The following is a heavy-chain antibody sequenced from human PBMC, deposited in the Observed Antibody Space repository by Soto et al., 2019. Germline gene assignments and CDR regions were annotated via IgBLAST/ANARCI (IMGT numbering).Heavy chain of an antibody. D-gene: IGHD1-26*01. CDR1: GFTFSSYA. J-gene: IGHJ1*01. V-gene: IGHV3-23*01. Sequence: GGSLRLSCAASGFTFSSYAMSWVRQAPGKGLEWVSAISGSGGSTYYADSVKGRFTISRDNSKNTLYLQMNSLRAEDTAVYYCAKRLVGATTGEYFQHWGQGTLVTVSS. CDR3: AKRLVGATTGEYFQH. CDR2: ISGSGGST.